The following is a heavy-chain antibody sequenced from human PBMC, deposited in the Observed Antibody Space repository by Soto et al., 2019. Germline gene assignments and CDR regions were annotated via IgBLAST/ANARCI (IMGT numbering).Heavy chain of an antibody. D-gene: IGHD2-8*01. J-gene: IGHJ6*02. CDR2: IGGYNGDT. Sequence: QGHLVQSGAEVKKPGTSVKVSCKASGYTFTRLGIGWVRQPPGQGLEWMGWIGGYNGDTNYAQNLQGRVTMTIDTSTSTAYMELRSLTSDDTAVYYCAKNGQPPYYYYGLDVWGQGTTVTVSS. V-gene: IGHV1-18*01. CDR1: GYTFTRLG. CDR3: AKNGQPPYYYYGLDV.